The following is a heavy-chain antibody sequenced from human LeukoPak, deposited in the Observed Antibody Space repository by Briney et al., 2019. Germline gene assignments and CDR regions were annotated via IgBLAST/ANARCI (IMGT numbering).Heavy chain of an antibody. V-gene: IGHV3-9*01. D-gene: IGHD3-9*01. CDR2: INSNSDSI. Sequence: GGSLRLSCAASGFTFDDYAMHWVRQVPGKGLEWVSGINSNSDSIGYVDSVKGRFTTSRDNSKNTLYLQMNSLRAEDTAVYYCATAMYYDILTGYYYYFDYWGQGTLVTVSS. CDR1: GFTFDDYA. CDR3: ATAMYYDILTGYYYYFDY. J-gene: IGHJ4*02.